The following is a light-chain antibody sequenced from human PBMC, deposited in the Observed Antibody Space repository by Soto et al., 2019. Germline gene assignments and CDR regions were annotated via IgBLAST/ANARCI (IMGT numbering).Light chain of an antibody. CDR1: QSVLYSSNNKNY. J-gene: IGKJ1*01. CDR3: QQYYSTPT. CDR2: WAS. V-gene: IGKV4-1*01. Sequence: DIVMTQSPDSLAVSLGERATINCKSSQSVLYSSNNKNYLAWYQQKPGQPPKKLIYWASTRESGVPDRFSGSGSGTDFTLTISSLQAEDVAVYYCQQYYSTPTFDQGTKVEIK.